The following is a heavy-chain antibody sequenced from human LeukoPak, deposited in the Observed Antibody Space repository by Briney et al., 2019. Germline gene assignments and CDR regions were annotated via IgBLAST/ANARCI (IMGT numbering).Heavy chain of an antibody. D-gene: IGHD6-13*01. Sequence: GGSLSLSCAASGVTVGNNYMIWVRQAPGKGLEWVSHIYSGGATNYADSVKGRFTISRDSSKNTLFLQMNSLRVEDTAIYYCARDPPAVAAGTYAWGQGTLVTVSS. CDR3: ARDPPAVAAGTYA. J-gene: IGHJ5*02. CDR1: GVTVGNNY. CDR2: IYSGGAT. V-gene: IGHV3-66*01.